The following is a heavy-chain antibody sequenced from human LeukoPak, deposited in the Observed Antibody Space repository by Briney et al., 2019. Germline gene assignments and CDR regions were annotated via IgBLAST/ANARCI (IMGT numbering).Heavy chain of an antibody. D-gene: IGHD1-1*01. CDR3: AGHLNWNVGY. V-gene: IGHV3-23*01. J-gene: IGHJ4*02. CDR2: ISDSGDAT. Sequence: GGSLRLSCEVSGFIFSYYGMNWVRQAPGKGLEWVSAISDSGDATYYADSVKGRFTISRDNAKNSLYLQMNSLRAEDTAVYYCAGHLNWNVGYWGQGTLVTVSS. CDR1: GFIFSYYG.